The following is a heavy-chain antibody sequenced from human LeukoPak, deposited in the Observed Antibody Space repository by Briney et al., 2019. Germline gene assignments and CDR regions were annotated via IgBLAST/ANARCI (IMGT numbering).Heavy chain of an antibody. J-gene: IGHJ3*02. CDR3: ARRPMVRGYNAFDI. CDR2: IYYSGST. Sequence: SETLSLTCTVSGGSISSYYWSWIRQPPGKGVEWIGYIYYSGSTNYNPSLKSRVTISVDTSKNQFSLKLSSVTAADTAVYYCARRPMVRGYNAFDIWGQGTMVTVSS. CDR1: GGSISSYY. D-gene: IGHD3-10*01. V-gene: IGHV4-59*01.